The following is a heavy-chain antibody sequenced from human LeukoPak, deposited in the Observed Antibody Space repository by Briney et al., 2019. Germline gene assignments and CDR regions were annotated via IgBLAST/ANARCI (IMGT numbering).Heavy chain of an antibody. J-gene: IGHJ4*02. D-gene: IGHD3-22*01. V-gene: IGHV3-9*01. CDR1: GFTFDDYA. CDR3: AKVAYDSSGYYLYFDY. Sequence: GRSLRLSCAASGFTFDDYAMHWVRQAPGKGLEWVSGISWNSGSIGYADSVKGRFTISRDNAKNSLYLQMNSLRAEDTALYYCAKVAYDSSGYYLYFDYWGQGTLVTVSS. CDR2: ISWNSGSI.